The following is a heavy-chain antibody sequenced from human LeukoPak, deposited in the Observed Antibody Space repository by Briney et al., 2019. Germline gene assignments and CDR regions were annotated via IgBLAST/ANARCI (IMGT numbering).Heavy chain of an antibody. D-gene: IGHD2-2*01. Sequence: SETLSLTCTVSGGSISSYYWSWIRQPPGKGLEWIGYIYYSGSTNYNPSLKSRVTISVDTSKNQFSLKLSSVTAADTAVYYCASPTPANDAFDIWGQGTMVTVSS. V-gene: IGHV4-59*08. J-gene: IGHJ3*02. CDR2: IYYSGST. CDR3: ASPTPANDAFDI. CDR1: GGSISSYY.